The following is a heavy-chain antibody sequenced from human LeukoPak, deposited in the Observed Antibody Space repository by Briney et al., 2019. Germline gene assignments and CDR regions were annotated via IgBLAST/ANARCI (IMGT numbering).Heavy chain of an antibody. CDR1: GFTFSHFG. J-gene: IGHJ5*02. D-gene: IGHD4-11*01. V-gene: IGHV3-30*02. CDR2: IWSDATNQ. Sequence: PGGSLRLSCEASGFTFSHFGMHWVRQAPDKGLEWVAVIWSDATNQYYADSVKGRFTISRDNFKRTVSLEMNSLRGEDTAVYYCAEDAQRGFDYSNSLEHWGQGSLVIVSS. CDR3: AEDAQRGFDYSNSLEH.